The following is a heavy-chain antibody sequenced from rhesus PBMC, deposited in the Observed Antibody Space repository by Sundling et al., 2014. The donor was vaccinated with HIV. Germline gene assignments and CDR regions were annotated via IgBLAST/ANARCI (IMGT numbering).Heavy chain of an antibody. CDR3: ARDVGWGGFDY. V-gene: IGHV4-80*01. J-gene: IGHJ4*01. Sequence: QVQLQESGPGLVKTSETLSLTCTVSGASISSYWWSWIRQPPGKGLEWIGDINGNSGATNYNPSLKSRISVSRDTSKNQFSLKLSSVTAADTAVYYCARDVGWGGFDYWGQGVLVTVSS. CDR2: INGNSGAT. CDR1: GASISSYW. D-gene: IGHD1-44*01.